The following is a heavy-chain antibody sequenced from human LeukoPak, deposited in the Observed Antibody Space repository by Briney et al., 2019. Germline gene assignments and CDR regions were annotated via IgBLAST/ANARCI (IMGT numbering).Heavy chain of an antibody. V-gene: IGHV4-34*01. D-gene: IGHD1-26*01. J-gene: IGHJ4*02. CDR2: INHSGST. CDR3: ARGSGSYTGDY. CDR1: GGSFSGYY. Sequence: PSETLSLTCAVYGGSFSGYYWSWIRQPPGKGLEWIGEINHSGSTNYNPSLKSRVTISVGTSKNQFSLKLSSVTAADTAVYYCARGSGSYTGDYWGQGTLATVSS.